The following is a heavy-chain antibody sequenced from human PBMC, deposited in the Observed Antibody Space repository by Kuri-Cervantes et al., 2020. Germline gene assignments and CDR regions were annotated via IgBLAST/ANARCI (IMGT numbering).Heavy chain of an antibody. CDR2: IWYDGSNK. CDR1: GFTFSSYG. Sequence: LSLTCAASGFTFSSYGMHWVRQAPGKGLEWVAVIWYDGSNKYYADSVKGRFTISRDNSKNTLYLQMNSLKAEDTAVYYCARGTECSGGSCANDAFDIWGQGTMVTVSS. CDR3: ARGTECSGGSCANDAFDI. J-gene: IGHJ3*02. D-gene: IGHD2-15*01. V-gene: IGHV3-33*01.